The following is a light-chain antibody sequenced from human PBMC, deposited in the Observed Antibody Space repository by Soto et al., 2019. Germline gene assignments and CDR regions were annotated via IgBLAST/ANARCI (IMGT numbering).Light chain of an antibody. Sequence: EIVLTQSPGTLSLSPGERATLSCRASQSVSSGYLAWYQQKPGQAPRLLIYGASSRATGIPDRFSGSGSGTDFTLTISRLEPKDFAVYYCQQYGSSLWTVGQGTKVEIK. CDR2: GAS. CDR1: QSVSSGY. CDR3: QQYGSSLWT. J-gene: IGKJ1*01. V-gene: IGKV3-20*01.